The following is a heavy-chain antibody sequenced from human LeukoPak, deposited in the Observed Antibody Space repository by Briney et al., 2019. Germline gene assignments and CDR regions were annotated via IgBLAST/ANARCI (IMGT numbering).Heavy chain of an antibody. CDR1: GGSISSGGYY. CDR3: ARHQAYDYGDYTDAFDI. V-gene: IGHV4-31*03. D-gene: IGHD4-17*01. CDR2: IYYSGST. Sequence: SETLSLTCTVSGGSISSGGYYWSWIRQHPGKGLEWIGYIYYSGSTYYNPSLKSRVTISVDTSKNQFSLKLSSVTAADTAVYYCARHQAYDYGDYTDAFDIWGQGTMVTVSS. J-gene: IGHJ3*02.